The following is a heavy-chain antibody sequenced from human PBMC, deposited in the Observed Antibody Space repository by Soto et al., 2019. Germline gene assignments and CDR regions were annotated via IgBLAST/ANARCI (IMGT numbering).Heavy chain of an antibody. CDR2: ISSSGSTI. J-gene: IGHJ4*02. CDR3: AKDLPAMVLDY. D-gene: IGHD5-18*01. V-gene: IGHV3-11*04. CDR1: GFTFSDYY. Sequence: GGSLRLSCAASGFTFSDYYMSWIRQAPGKGLEWVSYISSSGSTIYYADSVKGRFTISRDNAKNSLYLQMNSLRAEDTAVYYCAKDLPAMVLDYWGQGTLVTVSS.